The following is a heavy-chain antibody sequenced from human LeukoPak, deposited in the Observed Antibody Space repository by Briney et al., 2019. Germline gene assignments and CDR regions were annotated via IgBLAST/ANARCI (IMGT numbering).Heavy chain of an antibody. V-gene: IGHV1-18*01. CDR3: AREAKVVTPGNYYFDY. Sequence: ASVKVSCKASGYTFTSYGISWVRQAPGQGLEWMGWISAYNGNTNYAQKLQGRVTITADESTSTAYMELSSLRSEDTAVYYCAREAKVVTPGNYYFDYWGQGTLVTVSS. CDR2: ISAYNGNT. J-gene: IGHJ4*02. CDR1: GYTFTSYG. D-gene: IGHD4-23*01.